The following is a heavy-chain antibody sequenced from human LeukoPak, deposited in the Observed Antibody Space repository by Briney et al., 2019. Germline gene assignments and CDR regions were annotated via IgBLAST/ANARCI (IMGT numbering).Heavy chain of an antibody. D-gene: IGHD2-15*01. Sequence: GGSLRLSCAASEFTFSSYWMSCVRQAPGKGLEWVSAISNNGGYTYYADSVQGRFTISRDNSKSTLCLQMNSLRAEDTAVYYCAKQLGYCSDGSCYFPYWGQGTLVTVSS. J-gene: IGHJ4*02. CDR2: ISNNGGYT. V-gene: IGHV3-23*01. CDR3: AKQLGYCSDGSCYFPY. CDR1: EFTFSSYW.